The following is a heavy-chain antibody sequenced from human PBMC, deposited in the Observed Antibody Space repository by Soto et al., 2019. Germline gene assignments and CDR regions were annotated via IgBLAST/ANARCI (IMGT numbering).Heavy chain of an antibody. Sequence: EVQLVESGGVVVQPGGSLRLSCAASGFTFDDYTMHWVRQAPGKGLEWVSLISWDGGSTYYADSVKGRFTISRDNSKNSLYLQMNSLRTEDTALYYCAKTYYDFWSGYENYYGMDVWGQGTTVTVSS. CDR2: ISWDGGST. V-gene: IGHV3-43*01. J-gene: IGHJ6*02. CDR1: GFTFDDYT. CDR3: AKTYYDFWSGYENYYGMDV. D-gene: IGHD3-3*01.